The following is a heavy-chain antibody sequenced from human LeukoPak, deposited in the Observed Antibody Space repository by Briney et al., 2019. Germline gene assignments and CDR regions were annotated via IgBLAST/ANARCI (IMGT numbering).Heavy chain of an antibody. V-gene: IGHV4-59*01. CDR3: ARDRSGGYNWFDP. CDR1: GVSISSYY. CDR2: IYYSGST. D-gene: IGHD2-15*01. Sequence: SASLSLTCTVSGVSISSYYWSWIQQPPGKGLEWIGYIYYSGSTNYNPSLKSRVTISVDTSKNQFSLKLSSVTAADTAIYYCARDRSGGYNWFDPWGQGTLVTVSS. J-gene: IGHJ5*02.